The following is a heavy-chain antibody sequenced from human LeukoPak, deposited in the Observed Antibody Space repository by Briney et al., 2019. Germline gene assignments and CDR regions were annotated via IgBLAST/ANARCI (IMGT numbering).Heavy chain of an antibody. Sequence: ASVKVSCKASGDTFTSYGISWVRQAPGQGLEWVGWISAYNGNTNYAQKLQGRVTMTTDTSTSTAYMELRSLRSDATAVYYCAREDYDFWSGYYTSLGGYYYYYMDVWGKGTTVTVSS. D-gene: IGHD3-3*01. J-gene: IGHJ6*03. CDR1: GDTFTSYG. V-gene: IGHV1-18*01. CDR3: AREDYDFWSGYYTSLGGYYYYYMDV. CDR2: ISAYNGNT.